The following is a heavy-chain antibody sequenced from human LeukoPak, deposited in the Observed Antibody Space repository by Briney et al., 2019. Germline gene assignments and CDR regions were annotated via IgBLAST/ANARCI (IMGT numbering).Heavy chain of an antibody. Sequence: GASVKVSCKASGYTFTSYAMNWVRQAPGQGLEWMGWINTNTGNPTYAQGFTGRFVFSLDTSVSTAYLQISSLKAEDTAVYYCARGSSLLWFGENAFDIWGQGTLVTVSS. CDR2: INTNTGNP. V-gene: IGHV7-4-1*02. D-gene: IGHD3-10*01. CDR1: GYTFTSYA. CDR3: ARGSSLLWFGENAFDI. J-gene: IGHJ3*02.